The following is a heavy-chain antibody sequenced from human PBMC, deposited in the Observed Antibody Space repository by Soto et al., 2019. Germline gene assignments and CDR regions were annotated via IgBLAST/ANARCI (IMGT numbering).Heavy chain of an antibody. D-gene: IGHD2-21*02. Sequence: QVQLVESGGGVVQPGTSLRLSCAASGFTFRSYGMHWVRQAPGKGLEWVALIWYDGSKKYYADPVKGRFTISRDNSKNTQYLQMNSLSAEDTAVYYCARDSGHCGGDCYFDFQHWGQGTLFSVSS. CDR2: IWYDGSKK. CDR1: GFTFRSYG. V-gene: IGHV3-33*01. CDR3: ARDSGHCGGDCYFDFQH. J-gene: IGHJ1*01.